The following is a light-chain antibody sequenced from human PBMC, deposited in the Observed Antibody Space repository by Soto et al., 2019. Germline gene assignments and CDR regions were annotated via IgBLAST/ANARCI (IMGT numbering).Light chain of an antibody. CDR2: GAS. V-gene: IGKV1-12*01. Sequence: DIQMTQSPSALSASVGDRVTITCRASQSIGTWLAWYQQKPGAAPKLLIFGASNLESGVPARFSGSGLGTHFTFTIVSLQPEDSATYYCQQTNSFPITFGQGTRLEIK. CDR3: QQTNSFPIT. J-gene: IGKJ5*01. CDR1: QSIGTW.